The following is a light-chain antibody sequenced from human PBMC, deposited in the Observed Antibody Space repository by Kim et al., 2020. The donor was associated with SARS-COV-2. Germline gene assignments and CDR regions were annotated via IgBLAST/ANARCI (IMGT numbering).Light chain of an antibody. CDR1: QTVGSTA. CDR2: GVY. J-gene: IGKJ2*01. V-gene: IGKV3-20*01. Sequence: PGERATRSCRASQTVGSTALAWYQQKPGQAPRLLIYGVYKRATGIPDRFSGSGSETGFTLTISRLEAEDFALYYCQHYAGSPPMYTFGQGTNWRS. CDR3: QHYAGSPPMYT.